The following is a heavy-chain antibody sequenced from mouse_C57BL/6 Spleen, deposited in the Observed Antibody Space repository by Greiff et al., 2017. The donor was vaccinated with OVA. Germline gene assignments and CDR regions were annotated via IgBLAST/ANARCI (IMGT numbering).Heavy chain of an antibody. CDR2: ISAGGSYT. J-gene: IGHJ2*01. V-gene: IGHV5-4*03. D-gene: IGHD2-1*01. CDR1: GFTFSSYA. Sequence: DVMLVESGGGLVKPGGSLKLSCAASGFTFSSYAMSWVRQTPEKRLEWVATISAGGSYTYYTDNVKGRFTISRDNAKNNLYLQMSHLKSDDTAMDYCARGFDYGNSPYYFDYWGQGTTLTVSS. CDR3: ARGFDYGNSPYYFDY.